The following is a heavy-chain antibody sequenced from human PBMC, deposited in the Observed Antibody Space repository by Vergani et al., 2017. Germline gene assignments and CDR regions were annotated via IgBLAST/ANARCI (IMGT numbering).Heavy chain of an antibody. CDR2: IWYDGSNK. J-gene: IGHJ6*02. Sequence: VQLLESGGGLVQPGGSLRLSCAASGFTFSSYAMSWVRQAPGKGLEWVAVIWYDGSNKYYADSVKGRFTISRDNSKNTLYLQMNSLRAEDTAVYYCARFMRAVHTYYYYGMDVWGQGTTVTVSS. V-gene: IGHV3-33*08. CDR3: ARFMRAVHTYYYYGMDV. D-gene: IGHD3-16*01. CDR1: GFTFSSYA.